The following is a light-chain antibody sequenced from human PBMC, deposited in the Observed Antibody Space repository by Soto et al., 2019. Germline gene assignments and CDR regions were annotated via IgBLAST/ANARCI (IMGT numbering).Light chain of an antibody. CDR1: QSVSSSY. V-gene: IGKV3-20*01. CDR3: QQYATSPYT. Sequence: EIVLTQSPGTLSLSPGDRATLSCRASQSVSSSYLAWYQQKPGQAPRLLMYGASSRATGIPDRFSGSESGTDFTLTISRLEAEDFAVYYCQQYATSPYTFGQGTKLEIK. J-gene: IGKJ2*01. CDR2: GAS.